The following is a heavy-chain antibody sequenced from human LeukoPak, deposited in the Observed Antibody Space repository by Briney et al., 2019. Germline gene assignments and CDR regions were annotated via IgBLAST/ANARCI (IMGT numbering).Heavy chain of an antibody. V-gene: IGHV1-69*06. Sequence: SVKVSCKASGCTFSSYAINWVRQAPGQGLEWMGGIIPIFGTANYAQKFQGRVTITADKSTSTAYMELSSLRSEDTAVYYCATYTAGLVRFDPWGQGTLVTVSS. CDR1: GCTFSSYA. CDR2: IIPIFGTA. CDR3: ATYTAGLVRFDP. D-gene: IGHD2-2*02. J-gene: IGHJ5*02.